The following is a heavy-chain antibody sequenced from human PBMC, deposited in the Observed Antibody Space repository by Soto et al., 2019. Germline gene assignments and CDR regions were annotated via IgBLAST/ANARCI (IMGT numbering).Heavy chain of an antibody. V-gene: IGHV5-51*01. D-gene: IGHD5-12*01. J-gene: IGHJ6*03. CDR1: GYSFTSYW. CDR2: IYPGDSDT. CDR3: AKHLSPYSGYDYGYYYYYMDV. Sequence: PGESLKISCKGSGYSFTSYWIGWVRQMPGKGLEWMGIIYPGDSDTRYSPSFQGQVTISADKSISTAYLQWSSLKASDTAMYYCAKHLSPYSGYDYGYYYYYMDVWGKGTTVTVSS.